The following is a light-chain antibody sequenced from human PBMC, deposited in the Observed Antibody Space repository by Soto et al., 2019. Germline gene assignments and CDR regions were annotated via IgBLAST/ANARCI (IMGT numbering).Light chain of an antibody. CDR1: QRISRN. CDR3: QQYNNWPPWT. J-gene: IGKJ1*01. CDR2: YAS. Sequence: EIVMTQSPATLSVSPGERATLSCSASQRISRNLAWYQQKPGQAPRLLIYYASTRATAIPARFSGSGSETEFTLTISSLQSEDSAVYYCQQYNNWPPWTFGQGTKVDIK. V-gene: IGKV3-15*01.